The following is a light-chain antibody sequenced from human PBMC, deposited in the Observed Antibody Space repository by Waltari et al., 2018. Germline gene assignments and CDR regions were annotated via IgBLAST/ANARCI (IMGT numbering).Light chain of an antibody. Sequence: EIVLTQSPATLSLSPGERATLSCRASQYVSTYLAWYQQKPGQAPRLLIYDASNRAPGIPARFSGSGSGTDFTLTISSLEPEDFAVYYCQQRFALFTFGPGTKVDIK. CDR2: DAS. CDR3: QQRFALFT. J-gene: IGKJ3*01. V-gene: IGKV3-11*01. CDR1: QYVSTY.